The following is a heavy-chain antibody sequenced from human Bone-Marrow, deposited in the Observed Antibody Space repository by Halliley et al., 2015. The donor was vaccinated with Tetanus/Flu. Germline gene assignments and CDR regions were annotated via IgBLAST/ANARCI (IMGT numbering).Heavy chain of an antibody. D-gene: IGHD3-10*01. CDR3: ARGNYYYGSGAHFDY. V-gene: IGHV4-31*01. CDR2: IYYSGST. J-gene: IGHJ4*02. CDR1: GGSIKSGGFY. Sequence: TLSLTCTVSGGSIKSGGFYSSWVPPHPREGLGWIGFIYYSGSTYYNPSLKSLVTISVDTSKNRFSLKLTSVTAADTAVYYCARGNYYYGSGAHFDYWGQGTLVTVSS.